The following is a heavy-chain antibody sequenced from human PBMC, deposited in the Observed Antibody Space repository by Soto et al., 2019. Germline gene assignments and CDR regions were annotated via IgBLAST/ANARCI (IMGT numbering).Heavy chain of an antibody. Sequence: ASVKVSCKASGGTFSSYTISWVRQAPGQGLEWMGRIIPILGIANYAQKFQGRVTITADKSTSTAYMELSSLRSEDTAVYYCARDGTGGPDFDYWGQGTLVTVSS. CDR3: ARDGTGGPDFDY. D-gene: IGHD3-10*01. J-gene: IGHJ4*02. V-gene: IGHV1-69*04. CDR2: IIPILGIA. CDR1: GGTFSSYT.